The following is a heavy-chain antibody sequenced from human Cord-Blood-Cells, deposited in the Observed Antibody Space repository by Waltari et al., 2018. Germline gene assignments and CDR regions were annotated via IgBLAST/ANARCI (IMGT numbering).Heavy chain of an antibody. V-gene: IGHV4-4*07. CDR1: GGSISSYY. CDR3: ARGGSSIAARPFDY. CDR2: IYTSGST. Sequence: QVQLQASGPGLVKPSETLSLTCTVSGGSISSYYWSWIRQPAGKGLEWIGRIYTSGSTNYNPSLKSRVTMSVDTSKNQFSLKLSSVTAADTAVYYCARGGSSIAARPFDYWGQGTLVTVSS. D-gene: IGHD6-6*01. J-gene: IGHJ4*02.